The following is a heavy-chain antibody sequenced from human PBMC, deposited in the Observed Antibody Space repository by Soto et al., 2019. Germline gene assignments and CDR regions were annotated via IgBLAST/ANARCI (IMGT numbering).Heavy chain of an antibody. J-gene: IGHJ4*02. CDR1: GFTFSSYT. V-gene: IGHV3-23*01. CDR2: ISGNGEST. Sequence: EVQLLESGGGLVQPGGSLRLSCAASGFTFSSYTMNWVRQAPGKGPEWVSSISGNGESTKYADSVKGRFTISTDNSKNTLYLQINSLRAEDTAVYYCAISRIVIIVVVVPYFFDSWGQGALVTVSS. D-gene: IGHD3-22*01. CDR3: AISRIVIIVVVVPYFFDS.